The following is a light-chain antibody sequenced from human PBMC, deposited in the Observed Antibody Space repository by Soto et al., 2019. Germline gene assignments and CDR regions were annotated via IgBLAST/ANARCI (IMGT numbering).Light chain of an antibody. J-gene: IGLJ1*01. CDR1: NIGARS. V-gene: IGLV3-21*02. CDR2: DGS. CDR3: QVRDSRSDQEI. Sequence: SYELTQPPSVSVAPGQTARLTCGVNNIGARSVHWYHQRPGQAPVLVVYDGSVRPSGIPGRFSGSNSGNTATLTIKWVEAGDEGDYYCQVRDSRSDQEIFGGGTKVTVL.